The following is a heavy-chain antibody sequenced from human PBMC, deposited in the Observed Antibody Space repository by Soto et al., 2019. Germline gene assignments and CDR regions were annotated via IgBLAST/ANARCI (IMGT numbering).Heavy chain of an antibody. CDR3: ARDXVLYDFWSRYYYYGMDV. D-gene: IGHD3-3*01. CDR2: IKQDGSEK. CDR1: GFTFSSYW. V-gene: IGHV3-7*03. Sequence: GGSLRLSCAASGFTFSSYWMSWVRQAPGKGLEWVANIKQDGSEKYYVDSVKGRFTVSRDNAKNSLYLQMNSLRAEDTAVYYCARDXVLYDFWSRYYYYGMDVWGQGTTVTVSS. J-gene: IGHJ6*02.